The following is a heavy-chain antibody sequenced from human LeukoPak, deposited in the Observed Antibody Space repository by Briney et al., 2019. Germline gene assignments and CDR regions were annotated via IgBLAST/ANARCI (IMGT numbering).Heavy chain of an antibody. D-gene: IGHD2-15*01. CDR1: GYTFTSYG. CDR3: VVVAATGAFDI. J-gene: IGHJ3*02. V-gene: IGHV1-18*01. CDR2: ISAYNGNT. Sequence: ASVKVSCKASGYTFTSYGISWVRQAPGQGLEWMGWISAYNGNTNYAQKLQGRVTMTTDTSTSTAYMELSSLRSEDTAVYYCVVVAATGAFDIWGQGTMVTVSS.